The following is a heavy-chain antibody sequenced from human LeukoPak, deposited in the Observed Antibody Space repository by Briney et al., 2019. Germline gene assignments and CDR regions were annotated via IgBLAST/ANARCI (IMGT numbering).Heavy chain of an antibody. CDR2: INHSGST. J-gene: IGHJ6*02. D-gene: IGHD2-2*01. V-gene: IGHV4-34*01. CDR3: ARDSSTSWTLYGMDV. CDR1: GGSFSGYY. Sequence: SETLSLTCAVYGGSFSGYYWSWIRQPPGKGLEWIGEINHSGSTNYNPSLKSRVTISVDTSKNQFSLKLSSVTAADTAVYYCARDSSTSWTLYGMDVWGQGTTVTVSS.